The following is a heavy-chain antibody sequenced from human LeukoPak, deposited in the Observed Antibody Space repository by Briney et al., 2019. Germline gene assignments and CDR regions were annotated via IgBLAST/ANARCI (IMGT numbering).Heavy chain of an antibody. V-gene: IGHV3-74*01. D-gene: IGHD3-9*01. CDR2: INSDGSST. CDR3: ARVALRYLRGHYYGMDV. Sequence: GGSLRLSYAASGFTFSSYWMHWVRQAPGKGLVWVSRINSDGSSTSYADSVKGRFTISRDNAKNTLYLQMNSLRAEDTAVYYCARVALRYLRGHYYGMDVWGKGTTVTVSS. CDR1: GFTFSSYW. J-gene: IGHJ6*04.